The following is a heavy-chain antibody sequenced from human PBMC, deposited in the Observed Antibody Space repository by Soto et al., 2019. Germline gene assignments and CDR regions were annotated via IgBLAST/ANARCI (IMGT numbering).Heavy chain of an antibody. Sequence: PSETLSLTCTVSGDSTINSYWSWIRQAPGKGPEWLGYLSYNGGTNHNPSLQGRATMSVDTSQNRFSLNLNSVTAADTAVYYCARAWVVVPAAMSYGMDVWGQGTTVTVSS. J-gene: IGHJ6*02. CDR3: ARAWVVVPAAMSYGMDV. CDR2: LSYNGGT. V-gene: IGHV4-59*13. D-gene: IGHD2-2*01. CDR1: GDSTINSY.